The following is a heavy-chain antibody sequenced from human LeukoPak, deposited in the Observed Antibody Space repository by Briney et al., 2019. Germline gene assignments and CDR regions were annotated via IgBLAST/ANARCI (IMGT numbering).Heavy chain of an antibody. J-gene: IGHJ3*02. CDR3: ARDGLMVTLGDAFDI. CDR1: GGSISSGGYY. V-gene: IGHV4-31*03. CDR2: IYYGGST. D-gene: IGHD5-18*01. Sequence: SQTLSLTCTVSGGSISSGGYYWSWIRQHPGKGLEWIGYIYYGGSTYYNPSLKSRVTISVDTSKNQFSLKLSSVTAADTAVYYCARDGLMVTLGDAFDIWGQGTMVTVSS.